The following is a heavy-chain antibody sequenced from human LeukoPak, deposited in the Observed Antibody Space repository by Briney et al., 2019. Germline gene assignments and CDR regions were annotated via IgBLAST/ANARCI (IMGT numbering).Heavy chain of an antibody. CDR1: GYTYSGYY. Sequence: ASVKVSCKASGYTYSGYYMHWVRQAPGQGLEWMGWINPNRGGTNYAQKFQGRVTMTRDTSISTAYMELSRLRSDDTAVYYCARDRDDYGDYWGQGTLVTVSS. CDR2: INPNRGGT. CDR3: ARDRDDYGDY. D-gene: IGHD2-21*01. J-gene: IGHJ4*02. V-gene: IGHV1-2*02.